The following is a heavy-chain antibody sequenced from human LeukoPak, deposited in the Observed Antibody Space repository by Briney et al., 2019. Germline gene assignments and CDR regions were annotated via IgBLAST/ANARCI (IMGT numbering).Heavy chain of an antibody. Sequence: RGSLRLSCAASGFTFSSYSMNWVRQAPGKGLEWVSSISSSSSYIYYADSVKGRFTISRDNAKNSLYLQMNSLRAEDTAVYYCTVGYLIDAFDIWGQGTMVTVSS. J-gene: IGHJ3*02. CDR2: ISSSSSYI. V-gene: IGHV3-21*01. CDR3: TVGYLIDAFDI. CDR1: GFTFSSYS. D-gene: IGHD1-1*01.